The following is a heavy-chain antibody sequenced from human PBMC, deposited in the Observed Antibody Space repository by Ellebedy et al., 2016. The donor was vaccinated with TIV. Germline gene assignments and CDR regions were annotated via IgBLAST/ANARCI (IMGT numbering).Heavy chain of an antibody. CDR2: INPNNGGT. D-gene: IGHD2-15*01. CDR3: TRGGPVVAPPGEIPPFAY. J-gene: IGHJ4*02. Sequence: AASVKVSCKASGYTFTGYFMHWVRQAPGQELEWMGFINPNNGGTKYAQNFQGRVTLPADTSISTAYMDLRNLRSDDTAVYYCTRGGPVVAPPGEIPPFAYWGQGSLVRVSS. CDR1: GYTFTGYF. V-gene: IGHV1-2*02.